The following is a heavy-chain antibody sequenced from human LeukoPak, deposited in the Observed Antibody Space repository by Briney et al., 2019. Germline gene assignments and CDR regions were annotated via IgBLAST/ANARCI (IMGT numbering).Heavy chain of an antibody. V-gene: IGHV3-48*03. J-gene: IGHJ6*03. CDR1: GFTFSSYE. CDR2: ISSSGSTI. CDR3: ARDPQGIGYYYMDV. Sequence: PGGSLRLSCAASGFTFSSYEMNWVRQAPGKGLEWVSYISSSGSTIYYADSVKGRFTISRDNAKNSLYLQMNSLRAEDTPVYYCARDPQGIGYYYMDVWGKGTTVTVSS. D-gene: IGHD2-21*01.